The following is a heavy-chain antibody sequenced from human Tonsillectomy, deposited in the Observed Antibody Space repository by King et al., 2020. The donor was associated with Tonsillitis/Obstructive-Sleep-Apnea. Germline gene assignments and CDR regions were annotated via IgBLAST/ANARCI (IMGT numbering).Heavy chain of an antibody. D-gene: IGHD4/OR15-4a*01. Sequence: VQLVESGGGLVQPGGSLRLSCVTSGFTFSSYEMNWVRQAPGKGLEWVSYISRSDNTIHDADSVKGRFTISRDNAKNSVFLQMNSLRVEDTAVYYCARRVPYYGMDVWGQGTTVTFSS. CDR1: GFTFSSYE. J-gene: IGHJ6*02. V-gene: IGHV3-48*03. CDR3: ARRVPYYGMDV. CDR2: ISRSDNTI.